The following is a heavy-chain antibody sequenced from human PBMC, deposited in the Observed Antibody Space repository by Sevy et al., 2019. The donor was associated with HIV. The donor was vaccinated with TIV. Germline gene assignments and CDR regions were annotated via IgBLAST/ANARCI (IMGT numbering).Heavy chain of an antibody. V-gene: IGHV1-2*02. CDR3: GRDGGIFGGGGGLDV. J-gene: IGHJ6*02. Sequence: ASVKVSCKASESTFTAYYIHWLRQAPGQGLEWMGWINPNSDDTNYAQKFQGRVSMAADTSISTAYMDLSRLRFDDRGVFYGGRDGGIFGGGGGLDVWGQGTTVTVSS. D-gene: IGHD3-3*01. CDR1: ESTFTAYY. CDR2: INPNSDDT.